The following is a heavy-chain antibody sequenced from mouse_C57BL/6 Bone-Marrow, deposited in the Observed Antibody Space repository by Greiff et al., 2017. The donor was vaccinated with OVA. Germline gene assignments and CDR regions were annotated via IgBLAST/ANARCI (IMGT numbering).Heavy chain of an antibody. Sequence: VQLQQSGPELVKPGASVKISCKASGYAFSSSWMNWVKQRPGNGLEWIGRIYPGDGDTNYNGKFKGKATLTADKSSSTAYMQLSSLTSEDSAVYFCARFYGSSYLGAMDYWGQGTSVTVSS. J-gene: IGHJ4*01. CDR2: IYPGDGDT. CDR3: ARFYGSSYLGAMDY. V-gene: IGHV1-82*01. CDR1: GYAFSSSW. D-gene: IGHD1-1*01.